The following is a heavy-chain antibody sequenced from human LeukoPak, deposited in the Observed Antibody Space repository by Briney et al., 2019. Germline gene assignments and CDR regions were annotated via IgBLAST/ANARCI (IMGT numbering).Heavy chain of an antibody. CDR1: GFIFSNCD. Sequence: PGGSLRLFYAASGFIFSNCDMRWVRQASGKGLEWGSSYSASYDTTYCADSVEGRFTFSGDNSKNTLHLQMNSLRVEDTAVYYCAKSLRAAAGTGAFDIWGQGTMVTVSS. V-gene: IGHV3-23*01. J-gene: IGHJ3*02. D-gene: IGHD6-13*01. CDR3: AKSLRAAAGTGAFDI. CDR2: YSASYDTT.